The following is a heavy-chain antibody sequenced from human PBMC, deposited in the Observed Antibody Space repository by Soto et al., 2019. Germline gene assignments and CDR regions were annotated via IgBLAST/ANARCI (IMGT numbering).Heavy chain of an antibody. V-gene: IGHV4-4*07. CDR2: IFPSGST. J-gene: IGHJ4*02. CDR3: ASEGTAMKLHY. D-gene: IGHD5-18*01. Sequence: TWIRQPAGKGLEWIGRIFPSGSTNYNPSLRGRVTMSVDTSKNLFSLKLSSVTAADTALYYCASEGTAMKLHYWGQGTLVTVSS.